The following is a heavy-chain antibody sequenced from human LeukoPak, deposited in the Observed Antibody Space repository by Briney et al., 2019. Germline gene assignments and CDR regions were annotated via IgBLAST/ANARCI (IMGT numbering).Heavy chain of an antibody. J-gene: IGHJ5*02. CDR2: IHYSGST. CDR1: GGSISSYY. D-gene: IGHD5-12*01. V-gene: IGHV4-59*01. Sequence: SETLSLTCTVSGGSISSYYWSWIRQPPGKGLEWIGYIHYSGSTNYNPSLKSRVTISVDTSKNQFSLKLSSVTAADTAVYYCARVGWGYGHEDWFDPWGQGTLVTVSS. CDR3: ARVGWGYGHEDWFDP.